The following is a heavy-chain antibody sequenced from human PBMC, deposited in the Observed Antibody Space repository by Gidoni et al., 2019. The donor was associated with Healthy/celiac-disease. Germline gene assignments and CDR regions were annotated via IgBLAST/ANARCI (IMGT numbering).Heavy chain of an antibody. CDR3: ARGGRAGTMIWYFDL. CDR2: MNPNSGNT. J-gene: IGHJ2*01. D-gene: IGHD3-22*01. V-gene: IGHV1-8*01. CDR1: GYTFTSYD. Sequence: ASVKVSCKASGYTFTSYDINWVRQATGQGLEWMGWMNPNSGNTGYAQKFQGRDTMTRNTSISTAYMELSSLRSEDTAVYYCARGGRAGTMIWYFDLWSRGTLVTVSS.